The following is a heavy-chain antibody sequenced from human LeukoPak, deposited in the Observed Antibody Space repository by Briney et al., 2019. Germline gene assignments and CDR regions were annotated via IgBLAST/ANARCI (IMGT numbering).Heavy chain of an antibody. CDR2: IKPDGSDK. J-gene: IGHJ2*01. V-gene: IGHV3-7*01. Sequence: PGGSLRLSCAASGFTFSGYWMSWDRQAPGKVLEWVANIKPDGSDKAYVDSVKGRFTVSRDNAANSLYLQMSNLGVEDTAVYSCARAGVTNQLGETYWYFDLWGRGTLVTVSS. CDR1: GFTFSGYW. D-gene: IGHD1-1*01. CDR3: ARAGVTNQLGETYWYFDL.